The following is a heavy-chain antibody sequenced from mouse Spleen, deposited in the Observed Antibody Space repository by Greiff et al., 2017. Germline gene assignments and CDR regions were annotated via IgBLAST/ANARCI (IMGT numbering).Heavy chain of an antibody. CDR3: ARKDYYGLAY. CDR1: GFSLTSYG. D-gene: IGHD1-1*01. V-gene: IGHV2-9*02. CDR2: IWAGGST. Sequence: VQLVESGPGLVAPSQSLSITCTVSGFSLTSYGVHWVRQPPGKGLEWLGVIWAGGSTNYNSALMSRLSISKDNSKSQVFLKMNSLQTDDTAMYYCARKDYYGLAYWGQGTLVTVSA. J-gene: IGHJ3*01.